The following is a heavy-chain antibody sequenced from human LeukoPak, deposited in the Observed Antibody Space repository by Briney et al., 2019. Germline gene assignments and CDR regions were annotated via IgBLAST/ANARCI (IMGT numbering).Heavy chain of an antibody. Sequence: GASVKVSCKASGYPFSNYDINWVRQAPGQGLQWMGWMNPNSGNAVYAQKFQGRVTMTRDTSINTAYMELSSLRFEDTAVYYCARGSSRSFDIWGLGTMVTVSS. V-gene: IGHV1-8*01. CDR2: MNPNSGNA. CDR1: GYPFSNYD. D-gene: IGHD3-10*01. J-gene: IGHJ3*02. CDR3: ARGSSRSFDI.